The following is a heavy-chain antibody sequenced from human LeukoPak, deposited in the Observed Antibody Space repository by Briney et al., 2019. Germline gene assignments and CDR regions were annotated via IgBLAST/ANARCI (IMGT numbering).Heavy chain of an antibody. CDR1: GFRFSSYS. CDR2: ISHTGSTM. Sequence: SGGSLRLSCAASGFRFSSYSMNWVRQAPGKGLEWVSYISHTGSTMSYADSVKGRFTISRDNSKNTLYLQMNSLRAEDTAVYYCATHRGYWGQGTLVTVSS. D-gene: IGHD2-21*01. V-gene: IGHV3-48*01. J-gene: IGHJ4*02. CDR3: ATHRGY.